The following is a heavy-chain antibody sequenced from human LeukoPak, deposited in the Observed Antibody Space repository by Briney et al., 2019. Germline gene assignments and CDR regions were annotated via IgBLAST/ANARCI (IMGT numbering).Heavy chain of an antibody. CDR3: AVNRGVPGYFDY. D-gene: IGHD3-10*01. Sequence: GGSLRLSCAASGFTYSSYAMHWVRQAPGKGLEWVAVISYDGSNKYYADSVKGRFTISRDNSKNTLYLQMNSLRAEDTAVYYCAVNRGVPGYFDYWGQGTLVTVSS. CDR1: GFTYSSYA. CDR2: ISYDGSNK. V-gene: IGHV3-30*04. J-gene: IGHJ4*02.